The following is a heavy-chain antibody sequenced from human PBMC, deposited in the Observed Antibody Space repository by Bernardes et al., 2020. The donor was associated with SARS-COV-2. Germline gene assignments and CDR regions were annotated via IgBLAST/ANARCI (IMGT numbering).Heavy chain of an antibody. J-gene: IGHJ4*02. Sequence: ASVKVSCKASGYTFTSYGISWVRQAPGQGLEWMGWISAYNGNTNYAQKLQGRVTMTTDTSTSTAYMELRSLRSDDTAVYYCARGTPLYCSSTSCSGYWGQGTLVTVSS. V-gene: IGHV1-18*01. D-gene: IGHD2-2*01. CDR1: GYTFTSYG. CDR3: ARGTPLYCSSTSCSGY. CDR2: ISAYNGNT.